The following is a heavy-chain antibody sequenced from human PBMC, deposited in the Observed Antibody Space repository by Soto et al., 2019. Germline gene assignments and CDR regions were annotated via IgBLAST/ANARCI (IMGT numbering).Heavy chain of an antibody. CDR3: ARGGGSSDFDY. V-gene: IGHV4-34*01. Sequence: ETLSLTCAVYGGSFSAYYWSWIRQPPGKGLEWIGEINHSGGTSYNPSLKSRVTISGDTSKSQFSLKLSSVTAADTAVYYCARGGGSSDFDYWGQGTLVTVSS. CDR2: INHSGGT. CDR1: GGSFSAYY. J-gene: IGHJ4*02. D-gene: IGHD6-6*01.